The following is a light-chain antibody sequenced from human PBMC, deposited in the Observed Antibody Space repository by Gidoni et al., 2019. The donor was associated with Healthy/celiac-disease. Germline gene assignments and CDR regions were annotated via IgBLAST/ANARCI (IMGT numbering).Light chain of an antibody. CDR3: QQYYTTRA. CDR1: QSVLHSSNNENY. Sequence: DIVLTQSPDSLAVSLGERATINCKSSQSVLHSSNNENYLAWYQQRPGQPPKLLIYWASTRESGVPDRFSGSGSGTDFTLTISSLQAEDVAVYYCQQYYTTRAFXQXTRVEIK. CDR2: WAS. J-gene: IGKJ1*01. V-gene: IGKV4-1*01.